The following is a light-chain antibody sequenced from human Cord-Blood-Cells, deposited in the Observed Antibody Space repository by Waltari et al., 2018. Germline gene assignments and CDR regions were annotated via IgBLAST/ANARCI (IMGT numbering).Light chain of an antibody. V-gene: IGKV3-20*01. J-gene: IGKJ1*01. CDR3: QQYGSSAT. CDR2: GAS. CDR1: QSVSSNY. Sequence: ETVLTQSPGTLSLSPGERATLSCRASQSVSSNYLAWYQQKPGQAPRLLIYGASSRAAGIPERFSGSGSGTDFTLTISRLEPEDFAVYYCQQYGSSATFGQGTKVEIK.